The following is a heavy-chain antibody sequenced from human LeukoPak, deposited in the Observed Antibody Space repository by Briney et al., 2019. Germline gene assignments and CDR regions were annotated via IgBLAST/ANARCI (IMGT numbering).Heavy chain of an antibody. D-gene: IGHD5-18*01. V-gene: IGHV3-30-3*01. CDR1: GFTFSSYA. CDR3: ARDQGYSYGYDA. CDR2: ISYDGSNK. Sequence: GGSLRLSCAASGFTFSSYAMHWVRQAPGKGLEWVAVISYDGSNKYYAESVKGRFTISRDNSKNTLYLQMNSLRAEDTAVYYCARDQGYSYGYDAWGQGTLVTVSS. J-gene: IGHJ5*02.